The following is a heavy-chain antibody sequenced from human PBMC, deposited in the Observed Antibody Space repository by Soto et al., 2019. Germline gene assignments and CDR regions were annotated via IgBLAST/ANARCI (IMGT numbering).Heavy chain of an antibody. V-gene: IGHV5-51*01. J-gene: IGHJ6*02. CDR1: GYSFTSYW. CDR2: IYPGDSDT. D-gene: IGHD6-6*01. CDR3: ARHEVAAPPLDYYYYGMDV. Sequence: GESLKISCKGSGYSFTSYWIGWVRQMPGKGLEWMGVIYPGDSDTRYSPSFQGQVTISADKSISTAYLQWSSLKASDTAMYYCARHEVAAPPLDYYYYGMDVWGQGTTVTVSS.